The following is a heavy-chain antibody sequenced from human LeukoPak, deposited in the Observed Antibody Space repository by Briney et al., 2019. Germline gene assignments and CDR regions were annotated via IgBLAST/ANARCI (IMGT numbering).Heavy chain of an antibody. V-gene: IGHV4-59*01. CDR1: DDSITMYY. D-gene: IGHD4-11*01. Sequence: SETLSLTCTVSDDSITMYYWTWVRQPPGKGLEWIGYVDHTGSTKFNPSLNGRVSISRDTSNNFFSLRLRSVTAADTAVYFCARGRVSSSTWYSTYYYFFYMDFWGKGTTVTVSS. J-gene: IGHJ6*03. CDR3: ARGRVSSSTWYSTYYYFFYMDF. CDR2: VDHTGST.